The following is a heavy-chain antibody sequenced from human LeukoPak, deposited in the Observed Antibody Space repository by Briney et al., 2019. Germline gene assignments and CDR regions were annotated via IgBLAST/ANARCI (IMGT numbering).Heavy chain of an antibody. CDR1: GGSISSYY. CDR2: IYYSGST. V-gene: IGHV4-39*07. J-gene: IGHJ5*02. D-gene: IGHD3-16*01. CDR3: AREIPVAVYDYVWGSSKYNWFDP. Sequence: SETLSLTCTVSGGSISSYYWGWIRQPPGKGLEWIGSIYYSGSTYYNPSLKSRVTISVDTSKNQFSLKLSSVTAADTAVYYCAREIPVAVYDYVWGSSKYNWFDPWGQGTLVTVSS.